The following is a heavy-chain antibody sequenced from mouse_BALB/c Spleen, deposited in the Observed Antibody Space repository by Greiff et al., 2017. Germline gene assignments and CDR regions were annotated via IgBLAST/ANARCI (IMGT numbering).Heavy chain of an antibody. CDR1: GFTFSSFG. D-gene: IGHD1-1*01. Sequence: EVKLVESGGGLVQPGGSRKLSCAASGFTFSSFGMHWVRQAPEKGLEWVAYISSGSSTIYYADTVKGRFTISRDNPKNTLFLQMTRLRSEDTAMYYCARSVVARDYAMDYWGQGTSVTVSS. V-gene: IGHV5-17*02. CDR2: ISSGSSTI. J-gene: IGHJ4*01. CDR3: ARSVVARDYAMDY.